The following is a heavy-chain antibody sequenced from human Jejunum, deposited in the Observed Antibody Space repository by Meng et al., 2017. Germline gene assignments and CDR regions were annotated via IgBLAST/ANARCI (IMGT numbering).Heavy chain of an antibody. CDR1: GYVVIRYP. Sequence: EVKSPGHVVTVSGKASGYVVIRYPIHWVRQGPGQGSEWIGWTNTSKGDQTYAKSFKGRFVFSFDTSVSAAYLQINILESDDTAADYGASAYGGYSFIGNYLDTWGQGTLVTASS. D-gene: IGHD1-7*01. J-gene: IGHJ5*02. CDR3: ASAYGGYSFIGNYLDT. V-gene: IGHV7-4-1*02. CDR2: TNTSKGDQ.